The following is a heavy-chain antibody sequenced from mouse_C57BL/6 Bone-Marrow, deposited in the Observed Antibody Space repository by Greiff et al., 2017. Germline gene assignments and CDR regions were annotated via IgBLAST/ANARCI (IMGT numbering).Heavy chain of an antibody. CDR1: GYTFTSSW. J-gene: IGHJ3*01. CDR2: IDPSDSET. CDR3: ARSFLYYYGSSPWFAY. D-gene: IGHD1-1*01. Sequence: QVQLQQPGAELVRPGSSVKLSCKASGYTFTSSWMHWVKQRPIQGLEWIGNIDPSDSETHYNQKFKDKATLTVDKSSSTAYMQLSSLTSEDSAVYYCARSFLYYYGSSPWFAYWGQGTLVTVSA. V-gene: IGHV1-52*01.